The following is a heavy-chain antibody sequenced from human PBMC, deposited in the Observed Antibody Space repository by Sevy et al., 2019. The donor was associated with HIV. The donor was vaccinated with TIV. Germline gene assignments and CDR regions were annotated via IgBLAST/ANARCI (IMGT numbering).Heavy chain of an antibody. CDR3: ARAPPVRSGDDSLNWFDP. V-gene: IGHV4-59*01. D-gene: IGHD5-12*01. CDR2: IYYTGST. Sequence: SETLSLTCTVSGGSISAYYWSWIRQPPGKPLEYIGYIYYTGSTNSNPSLKSRVTISVDTSKNQFSLKLNSVTAADTAVYFCARAPPVRSGDDSLNWFDPWGQGTLLTVSS. J-gene: IGHJ5*02. CDR1: GGSISAYY.